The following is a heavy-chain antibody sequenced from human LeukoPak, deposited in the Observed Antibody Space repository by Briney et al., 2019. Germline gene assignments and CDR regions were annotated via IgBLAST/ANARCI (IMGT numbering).Heavy chain of an antibody. CDR2: IIPIFGTA. Sequence: GASVTVSCKASGGTFSSYAISWVRQAPGQGLEWMGGIIPIFGTANYAQKFQGRVTITTDESTSTAYMELSSLRSEDTAMYYCARGPAEEGYYYYMDVWGKGTTVTVSS. CDR3: ARGPAEEGYYYYMDV. V-gene: IGHV1-69*05. J-gene: IGHJ6*03. CDR1: GGTFSSYA. D-gene: IGHD2-2*01.